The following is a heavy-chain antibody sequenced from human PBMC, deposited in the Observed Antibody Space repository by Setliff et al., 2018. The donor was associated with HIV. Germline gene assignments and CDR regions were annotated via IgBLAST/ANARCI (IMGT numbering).Heavy chain of an antibody. CDR1: GYSFSRFS. V-gene: IGHV1-46*01. CDR3: AREDYIFDAFDM. J-gene: IGHJ3*02. Sequence: ASVKVSCKASGYSFSRFSINWVRQAPGQGLEWMGIINPTGGSSITSYAQKFQGRVTMTSDTSTSTVYMELSSLRSGDTAVYYCAREDYIFDAFDMWGQGTMVTVSS. CDR2: INPTGGSSIT. D-gene: IGHD3-16*01.